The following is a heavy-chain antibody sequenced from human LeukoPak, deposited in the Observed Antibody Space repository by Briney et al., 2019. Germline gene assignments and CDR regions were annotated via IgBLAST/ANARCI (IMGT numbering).Heavy chain of an antibody. D-gene: IGHD3-9*01. CDR3: ARDFDRTFDY. CDR2: ISSSGSYI. Sequence: GGSLRLSCAASGFTFSSYSMNWVRQAPGKGLEWVSSISSSGSYIYYADSVKGRFTISRDNAKNSLYLQMNSLRAEDTAVYYCARDFDRTFDYWGQGTLVTVSS. CDR1: GFTFSSYS. J-gene: IGHJ4*02. V-gene: IGHV3-21*01.